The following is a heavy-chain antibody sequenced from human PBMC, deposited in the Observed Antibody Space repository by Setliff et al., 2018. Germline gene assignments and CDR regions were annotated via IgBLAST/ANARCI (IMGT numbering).Heavy chain of an antibody. D-gene: IGHD5-12*01. Sequence: SETLSLTCTVSGGSIINSYFWSWIRQPAGKGLEWIGRISTSGNTNYNPSLKSRVTVSLDTSKNQFSLKLTSMTAADTAVYYCARDQWVRSPPLYFSYSMDVWGQGTTVTVSS. J-gene: IGHJ6*02. CDR1: GGSIINSYF. CDR3: ARDQWVRSPPLYFSYSMDV. CDR2: ISTSGNT. V-gene: IGHV4-4*07.